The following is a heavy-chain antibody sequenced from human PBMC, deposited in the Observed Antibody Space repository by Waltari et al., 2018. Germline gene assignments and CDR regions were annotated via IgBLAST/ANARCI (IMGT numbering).Heavy chain of an antibody. CDR1: GYSFTSFD. Sequence: VQLVQSGAEVKKPGASVKVSCKAYGYSFTSFDIYWVRQAAGQGLEWMGWMNPDSGNTGYAEKFQGRVTMTRDTSISTAYMELSSLRSEDTAVYYCAREFYYSDAFTGVWGQGTRVTVSS. D-gene: IGHD4-17*01. CDR2: MNPDSGNT. V-gene: IGHV1-8*01. CDR3: AREFYYSDAFTGV. J-gene: IGHJ4*02.